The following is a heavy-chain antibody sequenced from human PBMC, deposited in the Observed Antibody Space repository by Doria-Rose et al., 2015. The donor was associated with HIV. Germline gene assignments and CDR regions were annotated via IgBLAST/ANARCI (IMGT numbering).Heavy chain of an antibody. CDR3: ARARGYYDISAGYYRGNYYGMDV. CDR2: MNPNSGNT. J-gene: IGHJ6*02. Sequence: WMGWMNPNSGNTGYAQKFQGRVTMTRNTSISTAYMELSSLRSEDTAVYYCARARGYYDISAGYYRGNYYGMDVWGQGTAVAVSS. D-gene: IGHD3-9*01. V-gene: IGHV1-8*01.